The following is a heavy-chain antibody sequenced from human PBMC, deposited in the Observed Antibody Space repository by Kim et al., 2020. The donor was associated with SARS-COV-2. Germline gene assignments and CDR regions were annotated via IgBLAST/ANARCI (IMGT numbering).Heavy chain of an antibody. D-gene: IGHD3-22*01. CDR2: ISWNSGSI. CDR1: GFTFGDYA. CDR3: AKDMTSPYYYDSSTFQH. V-gene: IGHV3-9*01. J-gene: IGHJ1*01. Sequence: SLRLSCAASGFTFGDYAMHWVRQAPGKGLEWVSGISWNSGSIGYADSVKGRFTISRDNAKNSLYLQMNSLRAEDTALYYCAKDMTSPYYYDSSTFQHWGQGTLVTVSS.